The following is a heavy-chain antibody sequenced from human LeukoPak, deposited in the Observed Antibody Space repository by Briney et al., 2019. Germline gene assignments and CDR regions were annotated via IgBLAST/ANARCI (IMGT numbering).Heavy chain of an antibody. CDR1: GYTFTRYD. D-gene: IGHD3-16*02. Sequence: GASVKVSCKASGYTFTRYDINWVRQATGQGREWMGWMNPNSGNTGYAQKFQSRVTITRTTSISTAYMEMSSLTYEDTAVYYCARGDQALFDPWGQGTLVTVSS. CDR2: MNPNSGNT. CDR3: ARGDQALFDP. V-gene: IGHV1-8*03. J-gene: IGHJ5*02.